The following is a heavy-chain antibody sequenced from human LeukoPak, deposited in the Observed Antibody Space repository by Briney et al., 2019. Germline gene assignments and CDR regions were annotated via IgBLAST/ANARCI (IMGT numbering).Heavy chain of an antibody. J-gene: IGHJ5*02. Sequence: PSETLSLTCTVSGGSITSSTYYWNWIRQPPGKGLEWIGYIYYSGSTNYNPSLKSRVTILVDTYKNHFSLKLSSVTAADTAVYYCARGRLDGWFDPWGQGTLVTVSS. CDR3: ARGRLDGWFDP. CDR2: IYYSGST. CDR1: GGSITSSTYY. D-gene: IGHD5-24*01. V-gene: IGHV4-61*03.